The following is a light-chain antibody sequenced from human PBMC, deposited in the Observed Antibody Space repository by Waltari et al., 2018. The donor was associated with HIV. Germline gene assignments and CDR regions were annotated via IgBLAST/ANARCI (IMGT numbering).Light chain of an antibody. V-gene: IGLV7-46*01. J-gene: IGLJ3*02. CDR2: DIS. CDR3: LLSYSGARV. Sequence: QAVVTQEPSLAVSPGGKVTGTCGSRTGAVIVGHYTYWFQQKPGQAHKTRIYDISNKHPWTPARFSGSLLGAKAALTLSGAQPEDEAEYYCLLSYSGARVFGGGTKLTVL. CDR1: TGAVIVGHY.